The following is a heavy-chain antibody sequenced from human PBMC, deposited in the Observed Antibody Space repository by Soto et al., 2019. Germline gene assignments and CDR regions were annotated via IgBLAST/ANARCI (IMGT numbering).Heavy chain of an antibody. CDR3: ANPLAHCSGPTCYGPVTF. CDR1: GLTFSSYA. Sequence: EVEPLESGGGLVQPGGSMRLSCAASGLTFSSYAMTWVRQAPGKGLEYVSSISNSGGSTYYADSLKGRFTVSRDNSKNTLYLQMNSLRADDTAVYYCANPLAHCSGPTCYGPVTFWGQGTLVTVSS. V-gene: IGHV3-23*01. J-gene: IGHJ4*02. CDR2: ISNSGGST. D-gene: IGHD2-15*01.